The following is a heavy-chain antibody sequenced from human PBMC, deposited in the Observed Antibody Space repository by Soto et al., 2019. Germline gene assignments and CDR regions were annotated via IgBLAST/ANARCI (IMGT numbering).Heavy chain of an antibody. J-gene: IGHJ5*02. V-gene: IGHV4-4*07. CDR2: IYSTGTI. D-gene: IGHD3-10*01. CDR1: GVSISTFY. Sequence: SETLSLTCSVSGVSISTFYWSWIRHPAGKGLEWIGRIYSTGTINYNPSLKGRATMSVDTSKNQFSLRLSSVTAADTAVYYCARDVAVSGSGRWFDPWGQGTLVTVSS. CDR3: ARDVAVSGSGRWFDP.